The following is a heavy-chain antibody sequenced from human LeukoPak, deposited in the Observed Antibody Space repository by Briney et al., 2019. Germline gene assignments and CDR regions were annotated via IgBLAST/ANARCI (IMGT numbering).Heavy chain of an antibody. CDR3: ARASAYRHYYDYVWGSQAPPYFDY. J-gene: IGHJ4*02. D-gene: IGHD3-16*01. V-gene: IGHV1-3*03. Sequence: GASVKVSCKASGSTFTSYAMHWVRQAPGQSLGWMGWINASNGNTKYPQESQGRVTITRDTSASTAYMELSSLRSEDMAVYYCARASAYRHYYDYVWGSQAPPYFDYRGQGTLVTVSS. CDR2: INASNGNT. CDR1: GSTFTSYA.